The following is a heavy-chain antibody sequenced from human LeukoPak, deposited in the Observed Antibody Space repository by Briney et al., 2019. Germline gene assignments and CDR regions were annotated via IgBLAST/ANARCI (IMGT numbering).Heavy chain of an antibody. J-gene: IGHJ4*02. V-gene: IGHV3-30*03. Sequence: PGGSLRLSCAASGFTFSSYGMHWVRQAPGKGLEWVAVISYDGSNKYYADSVKGRFTISRDNSKNTLYLQMNSLRAEDTAVYYCARDLRHGDWYYFDYWGQGTLVTVSS. D-gene: IGHD4-17*01. CDR2: ISYDGSNK. CDR1: GFTFSSYG. CDR3: ARDLRHGDWYYFDY.